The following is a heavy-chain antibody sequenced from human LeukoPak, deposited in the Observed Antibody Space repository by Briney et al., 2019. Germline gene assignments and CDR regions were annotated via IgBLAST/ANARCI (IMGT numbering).Heavy chain of an antibody. Sequence: PGVSLRLSCAASGFTFSSYAMSWVRQAPGKALEWVSTIKSDGSSTYYADSVKGRFTISRDNSKNTLYLQVTSLRAEDTAVYYCAKGFGTGSYYGNSWGQGTLVTVSS. CDR2: IKSDGSST. J-gene: IGHJ5*02. V-gene: IGHV3-23*01. CDR3: AKGFGTGSYYGNS. D-gene: IGHD1-26*01. CDR1: GFTFSSYA.